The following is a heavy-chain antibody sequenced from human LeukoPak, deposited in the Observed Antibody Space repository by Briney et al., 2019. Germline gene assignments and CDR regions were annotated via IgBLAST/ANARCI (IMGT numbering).Heavy chain of an antibody. D-gene: IGHD1-26*01. CDR2: IYTSGGT. J-gene: IGHJ5*02. V-gene: IGHV4-4*07. CDR3: ARDRSAGSYTDNWFDP. CDR1: GGSISSYY. Sequence: SETLSLTCTVSGGSISSYYWSWIRQPAGKGLEWIGRIYTSGGTNYNPSLKSRVTMSVDTSKNQFSLKLSSVTAADTAVYYCARDRSAGSYTDNWFDPWGQGTLVTVSS.